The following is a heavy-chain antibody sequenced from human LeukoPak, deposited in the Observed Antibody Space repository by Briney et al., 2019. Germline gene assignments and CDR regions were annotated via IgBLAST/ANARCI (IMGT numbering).Heavy chain of an antibody. CDR1: GYTFTSYY. J-gene: IGHJ4*02. CDR2: INPSGGST. D-gene: IGHD6-19*01. CDR3: AKDLGIAVAGPSRPF. V-gene: IGHV1-46*01. Sequence: GASVKVSCKASGYTFTSYYMHWVRQAPGQGLEWMGIINPSGGSTSYAQKFQGRVTMTRDTSTSTVYMELSSLRSEDTAVYYCAKDLGIAVAGPSRPFWGQGTLVTVSS.